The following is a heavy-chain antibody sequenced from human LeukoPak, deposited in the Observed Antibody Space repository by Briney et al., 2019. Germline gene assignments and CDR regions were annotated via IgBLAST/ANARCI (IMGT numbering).Heavy chain of an antibody. V-gene: IGHV4-38-2*02. J-gene: IGHJ4*02. CDR1: GGSISSYY. CDR3: ATIDYGDWALDY. CDR2: IYHSGST. D-gene: IGHD4-17*01. Sequence: SETLSLTCTVSGGSISSYYWGWIRQPPGKGLEWIGSIYHSGSTYYNPPLKSRVTISVDTSKNQFSLKLSSVTAADTAVYYCATIDYGDWALDYWGQGTLVTVSS.